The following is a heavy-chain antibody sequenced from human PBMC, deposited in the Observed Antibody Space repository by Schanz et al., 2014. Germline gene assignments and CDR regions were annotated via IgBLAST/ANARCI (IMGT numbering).Heavy chain of an antibody. D-gene: IGHD5-12*01. V-gene: IGHV1-18*04. J-gene: IGHJ4*02. Sequence: QEQLVQSGAEVRKPGASVKVSCKASGYTFSDSYVHWVRQAPGQGLEWIGWISAQTGDTRYAQKMQGRVTMTRDVSSTTAFLELRSLRYDDTAVYYCARAFGGYDPAGALDYWGQGTLVTVSS. CDR1: GYTFSDSY. CDR3: ARAFGGYDPAGALDY. CDR2: ISAQTGDT.